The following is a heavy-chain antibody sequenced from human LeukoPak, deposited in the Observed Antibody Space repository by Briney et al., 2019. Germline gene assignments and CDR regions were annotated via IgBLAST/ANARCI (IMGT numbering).Heavy chain of an antibody. CDR2: IYPGDSDT. CDR3: ARYILPDDQTGTGCFDY. Sequence: PGESLKISCKGSGYSFTSYWIGWVRQMPGKGLEWMGIIYPGDSDTRYSPSFQGQVTISADKSISTAYLQWSSLKASDTAMYYCARYILPDDQTGTGCFDYWGQGTLVTVSS. D-gene: IGHD1-1*01. CDR1: GYSFTSYW. J-gene: IGHJ4*02. V-gene: IGHV5-51*01.